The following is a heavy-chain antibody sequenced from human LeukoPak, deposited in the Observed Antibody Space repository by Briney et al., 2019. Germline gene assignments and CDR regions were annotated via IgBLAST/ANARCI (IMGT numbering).Heavy chain of an antibody. CDR2: ISYDGSNK. D-gene: IGHD3-9*01. CDR3: ANSYYDILTGYYSEITY. V-gene: IGHV3-30*18. Sequence: GGSLRFSCAASGFTFSSYGMHWVRQAPGKGLERVAVISYDGSNKYYADSVKGRFTISRDNSKNTLYLQMNSLRAEDTAVYYCANSYYDILTGYYSEITYWGQGTLVTVSS. J-gene: IGHJ4*02. CDR1: GFTFSSYG.